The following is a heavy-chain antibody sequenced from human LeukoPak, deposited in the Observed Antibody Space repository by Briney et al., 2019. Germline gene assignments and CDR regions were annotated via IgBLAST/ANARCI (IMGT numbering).Heavy chain of an antibody. D-gene: IGHD2-2*01. J-gene: IGHJ4*02. CDR1: GFTFSSYA. CDR2: ISYDGSTK. Sequence: GTSLRLSCAAPGFTFSSYAMHWVRQAPGKGLGWVASISYDGSTKFYADSVKGRFTISRDNSKNTLFLLMSSLRPEDTAVYYCARAPRSIRGGTSCLDYWGQGTLVTVSS. CDR3: ARAPRSIRGGTSCLDY. V-gene: IGHV3-30*04.